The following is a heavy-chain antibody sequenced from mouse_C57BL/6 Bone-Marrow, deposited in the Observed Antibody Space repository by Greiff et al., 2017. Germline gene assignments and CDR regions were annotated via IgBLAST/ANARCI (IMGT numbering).Heavy chain of an antibody. CDR3: ASSGARGRGFDY. CDR1: GYTFTSYW. V-gene: IGHV1-55*01. Sequence: VQLQQPGAELVKPGASVKMSCKASGYTFTSYWITWVKQRPGQGLEWIGDIYPTSGRTNYNEKFKSKAILTVDTSSNTAYMQLSSLTSEGTSVFYWASSGARGRGFDYWGQGTALTVSS. J-gene: IGHJ2*01. CDR2: IYPTSGRT.